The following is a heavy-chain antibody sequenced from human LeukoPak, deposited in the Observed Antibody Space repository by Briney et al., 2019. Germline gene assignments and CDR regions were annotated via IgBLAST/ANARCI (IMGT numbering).Heavy chain of an antibody. CDR1: GGSISSGGYS. V-gene: IGHV4-30-2*01. J-gene: IGHJ5*02. CDR3: ARGNNGFDP. Sequence: SETLSLTCAVSGGSISSGGYSWSWIRQPPGKGLEWIGYIYHSGSTYYNPSLKSRVTISVDRSKNQSSLKLSSVTAADTAVYYCARGNNGFDPWGQGTLVTVSS. CDR2: IYHSGST. D-gene: IGHD2-8*01.